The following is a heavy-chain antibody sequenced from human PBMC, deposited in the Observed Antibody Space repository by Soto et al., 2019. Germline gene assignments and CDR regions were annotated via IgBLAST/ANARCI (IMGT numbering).Heavy chain of an antibody. CDR2: IRSKTNSYAT. Sequence: GGSLRLSCAASGFTFGGSAMHWVRHASGKGLEWVGHIRSKTNSYATAYAESVKGRFTISRDDSMNTAYLQMNSLKTEDTAVYFCTRQTDAVQWLVVPTDYNFDYWGQGTLVTVSS. D-gene: IGHD6-19*01. J-gene: IGHJ4*02. CDR1: GFTFGGSA. CDR3: TRQTDAVQWLVVPTDYNFDY. V-gene: IGHV3-73*01.